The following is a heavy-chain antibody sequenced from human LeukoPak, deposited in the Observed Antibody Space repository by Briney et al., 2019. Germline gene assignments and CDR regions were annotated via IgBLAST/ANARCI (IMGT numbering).Heavy chain of an antibody. CDR2: ISAYNGNT. CDR3: ASGWRSSSWFLFFDY. Sequence: GASVKVSCKASGYTFTSYGISWVRQAPGQGLEWMGWISAYNGNTNYAQKLQGRVTMTTDTSTSTAYMELRSLRSDDTAVYYCASGWRSSSWFLFFDYWGQGTLVTVSS. CDR1: GYTFTSYG. D-gene: IGHD6-13*01. V-gene: IGHV1-18*04. J-gene: IGHJ4*02.